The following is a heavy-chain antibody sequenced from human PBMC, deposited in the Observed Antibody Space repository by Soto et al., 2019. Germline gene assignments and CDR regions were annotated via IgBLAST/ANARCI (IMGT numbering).Heavy chain of an antibody. V-gene: IGHV3-53*01. CDR2: IYSGGST. Sequence: GGSLRLSCAASGFTVSSNHMSWVHQAPGKGLEWVSVIYSGGSTYYADSVKGRFTISRDNSKNTLYLQMNSLRAEDTAVYYCARRDSSSWYGAFDIWGQGTMVTVSS. CDR1: GFTVSSNH. J-gene: IGHJ3*02. D-gene: IGHD6-13*01. CDR3: ARRDSSSWYGAFDI.